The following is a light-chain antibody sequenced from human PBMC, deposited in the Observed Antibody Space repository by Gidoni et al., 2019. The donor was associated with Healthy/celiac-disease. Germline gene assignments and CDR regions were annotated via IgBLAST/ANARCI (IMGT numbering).Light chain of an antibody. V-gene: IGKV3-20*01. Sequence: ELVLTQSPGPLSLSPGERATLSCRASQSVSSSYLAWYQQKPGQAPRLLIYGASSRAPGIPDRFSGSGSGTDFTLTISRLEPEDFAVYYCQQYGSSHTFGQGTKLEIK. CDR2: GAS. CDR1: QSVSSSY. J-gene: IGKJ2*01. CDR3: QQYGSSHT.